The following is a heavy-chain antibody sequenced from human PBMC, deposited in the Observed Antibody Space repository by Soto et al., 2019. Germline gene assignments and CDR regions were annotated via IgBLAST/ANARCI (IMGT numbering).Heavy chain of an antibody. CDR2: IIPIFGTA. V-gene: IGHV1-69*01. CDR1: GGTFSSYA. D-gene: IGHD6-19*01. Sequence: QVQLVQSGAEVKKPGSSVMVSCKASGGTFSSYAISWVRQAPGQGLEWMGGIIPIFGTANYAQKFQGRVTITADESTSTAYMELSSLRSEDTAVYYCARDRDSSGWYYFDYWGQGTLVTVSS. CDR3: ARDRDSSGWYYFDY. J-gene: IGHJ4*02.